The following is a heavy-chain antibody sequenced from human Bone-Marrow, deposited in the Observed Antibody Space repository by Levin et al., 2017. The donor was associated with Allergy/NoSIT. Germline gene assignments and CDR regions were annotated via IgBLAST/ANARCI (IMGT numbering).Heavy chain of an antibody. CDR2: VYDGYTT. CDR1: GFSFGNNF. CDR3: TSSGTKRSSIYYD. J-gene: IGHJ4*02. V-gene: IGHV3-66*01. Sequence: ETLSLTCAASGFSFGNNFMSWVRQSPGKGLEWVSVVYDGYTTYYADSVKDRFIISRDDSRSILYLQMHNQRAEDTALYYCTSSGTKRSSIYYDWGQGTLVIVSS. D-gene: IGHD3-22*01.